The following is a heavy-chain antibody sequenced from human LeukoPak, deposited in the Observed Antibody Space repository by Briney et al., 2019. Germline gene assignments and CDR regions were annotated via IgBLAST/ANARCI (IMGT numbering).Heavy chain of an antibody. J-gene: IGHJ5*02. CDR2: IHSSGST. Sequence: SETLSLTCTVSGGSINSNFWSWIRQSAGKGLEWIGRIHSSGSTKYNPSLKSRVTMTVDTSKNQFFLKLTYVTAADTAVYYCARGVHYYGSGSYPNWFDPWGQGTLVTVSS. CDR3: ARGVHYYGSGSYPNWFDP. CDR1: GGSINSNF. D-gene: IGHD3-10*01. V-gene: IGHV4-4*07.